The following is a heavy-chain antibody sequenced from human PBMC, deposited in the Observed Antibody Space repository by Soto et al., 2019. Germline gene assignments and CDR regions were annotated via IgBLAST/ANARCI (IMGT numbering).Heavy chain of an antibody. CDR2: IWYDGSNK. V-gene: IGHV3-33*01. J-gene: IGHJ6*02. Sequence: QVPLVESGGGVVQPGRSLRLSCAASGFTFSSYGMHWFRQAPGKGLEWVAVIWYDGSNKYYADSVKGRFTISRDNSKNTLYLPMNSLRAEDTAVYYCARDTARAMVRIYYGMDVWGQGTTVTVSS. CDR1: GFTFSSYG. D-gene: IGHD3-10*01. CDR3: ARDTARAMVRIYYGMDV.